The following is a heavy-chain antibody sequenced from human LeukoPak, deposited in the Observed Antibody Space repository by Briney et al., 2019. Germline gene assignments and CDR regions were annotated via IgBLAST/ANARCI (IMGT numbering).Heavy chain of an antibody. J-gene: IGHJ4*02. Sequence: ASVKVSCKASGYTFTGYYMHWVRQAPGQGLEWMGWINPNSGGTNYAQKFQGRVTMTRDTSISTAYMELSRLRSDDTAVYYCARGLHCTNGVCYLYYFDYWGQGTLVTVSS. CDR1: GYTFTGYY. CDR2: INPNSGGT. CDR3: ARGLHCTNGVCYLYYFDY. D-gene: IGHD2-8*01. V-gene: IGHV1-2*02.